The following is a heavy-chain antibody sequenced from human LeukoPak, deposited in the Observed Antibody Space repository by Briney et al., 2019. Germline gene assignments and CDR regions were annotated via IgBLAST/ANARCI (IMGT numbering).Heavy chain of an antibody. Sequence: GGSLRLSCAASGFTFSSYAMSWXXXXXXXXXXXXXXXXGSGGSTYYADSVKGRFTISRDNSKNTLYLQMNSLRAEDTAVYYCAKDSPPGYSSGWYWFDPWGQGTLVTVSS. J-gene: IGHJ5*02. V-gene: IGHV3-23*01. CDR3: AKDSPPGYSSGWYWFDP. CDR2: XXGSGGST. D-gene: IGHD6-19*01. CDR1: GFTFSSYA.